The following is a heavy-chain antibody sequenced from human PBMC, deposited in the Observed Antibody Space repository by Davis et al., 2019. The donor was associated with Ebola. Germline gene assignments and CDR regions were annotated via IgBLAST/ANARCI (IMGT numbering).Heavy chain of an antibody. J-gene: IGHJ4*02. CDR2: ITTYNGQT. V-gene: IGHV1-18*01. CDR1: GYRFISYG. Sequence: ASVKVSCKASGYRFISYGFSWVRQAPGQGLEWMGWITTYNGQTGYAQNFQDRVTMTTDTSTNTAYLELRNLRSDDTAVYYCARGTSGSFDSWGRGTLVTVSS. CDR3: ARGTSGSFDS. D-gene: IGHD2-2*01.